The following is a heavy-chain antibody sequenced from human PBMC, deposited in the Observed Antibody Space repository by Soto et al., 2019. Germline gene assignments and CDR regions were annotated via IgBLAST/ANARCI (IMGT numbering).Heavy chain of an antibody. CDR2: IIDSGGST. Sequence: GGSLRLSCTASGFTVSSNYMSWVRQAPGKGLEWVSDIIDSGGSTYYADSVKGRFTISRDNSKSTLYLQMNSLRAEDTALYYCAKGRSYYYYYGVDVWGQGTTVTVSS. J-gene: IGHJ6*02. V-gene: IGHV3-23*01. CDR1: GFTVSSNY. CDR3: AKGRSYYYYYGVDV.